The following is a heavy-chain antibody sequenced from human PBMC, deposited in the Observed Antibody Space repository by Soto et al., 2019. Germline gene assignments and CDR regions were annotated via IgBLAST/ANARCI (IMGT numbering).Heavy chain of an antibody. V-gene: IGHV1-3*01. CDR2: INAGNGNT. Sequence: ASVKVSCKASGYTFTSYAMHWVRQAPGQRLEWMGWINAGNGNTKHSQKLQGRVTITTDTSASTAYMELSSLRSEDTAVYYCARDVAAADYWGQGTLVTVAS. D-gene: IGHD6-13*01. CDR1: GYTFTSYA. CDR3: ARDVAAADY. J-gene: IGHJ4*02.